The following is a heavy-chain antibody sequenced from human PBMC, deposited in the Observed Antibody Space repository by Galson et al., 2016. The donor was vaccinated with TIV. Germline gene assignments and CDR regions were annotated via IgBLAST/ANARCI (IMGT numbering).Heavy chain of an antibody. V-gene: IGHV3-64*02. Sequence: SLRLSCAASGFSFTTYAMHWVRQAPGKGLEFVAGINNNGVSTHYADSVKGRFTISRDNSKNTLYLQMGSLTPEDMAVYYCARLGYCGGDCWGPYYYGLDVWGQGTTVTVSS. CDR2: INNNGVST. CDR1: GFSFTTYA. D-gene: IGHD2-21*02. CDR3: ARLGYCGGDCWGPYYYGLDV. J-gene: IGHJ6*02.